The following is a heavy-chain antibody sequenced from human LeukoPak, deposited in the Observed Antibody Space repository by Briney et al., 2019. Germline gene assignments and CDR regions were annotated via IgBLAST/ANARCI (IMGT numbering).Heavy chain of an antibody. CDR3: AREASLDDYGDYVFDY. V-gene: IGHV3-21*01. Sequence: GASLRLSCAASGFTFSSYSMNWVRQAPGKGLEWVSSISSSSSYIYYADSVKGRFTISRDNAKNSLYLQMNSLRAEDTAVYYCAREASLDDYGDYVFDYWGQGTLVTVSS. CDR1: GFTFSSYS. D-gene: IGHD4-17*01. CDR2: ISSSSSYI. J-gene: IGHJ4*02.